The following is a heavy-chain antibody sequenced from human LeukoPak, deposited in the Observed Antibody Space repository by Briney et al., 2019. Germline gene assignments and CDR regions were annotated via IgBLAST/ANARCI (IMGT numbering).Heavy chain of an antibody. V-gene: IGHV3-23*01. J-gene: IGHJ5*02. CDR3: AKDLSRAVAADWFDP. Sequence: GGSLRLSCAASGFTFSNYDMSWVRQAPGKGLEWVSSISDSGGSTCYADSVEGRFTISRDNSKNTLYLQMTSLRAADTAVYYCAKDLSRAVAADWFDPWDQGSLVTVSS. D-gene: IGHD6-19*01. CDR2: ISDSGGST. CDR1: GFTFSNYD.